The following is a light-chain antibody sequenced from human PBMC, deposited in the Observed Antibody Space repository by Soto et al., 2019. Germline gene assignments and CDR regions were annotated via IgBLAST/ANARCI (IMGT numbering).Light chain of an antibody. CDR3: QQYNSLPYT. V-gene: IGKV1-33*01. J-gene: IGKJ2*01. CDR2: TVP. Sequence: DIQMTQSPSSLFASLGDRVTVTCRASQDISTYLNWYQQKPGKAPNLLIYTVPNLETGVPSRFSGSGSGTVVTLTISALQPEDIATYYSQQYNSLPYTFGQGTRLEIE. CDR1: QDISTY.